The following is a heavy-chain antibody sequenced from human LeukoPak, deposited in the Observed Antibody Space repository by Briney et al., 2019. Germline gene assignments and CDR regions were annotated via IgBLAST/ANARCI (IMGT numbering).Heavy chain of an antibody. CDR1: GFTFSSYS. CDR2: MSSSSSTI. CDR3: ARNAAVTSYYYFDY. Sequence: GGSLRLSCAASGFTFSSYSMNWVRHAQGKGLEWVSYMSSSSSTIYYADSVKGRFTISRDNAKNSLYLQMSSLRAEDTAVYYCARNAAVTSYYYFDYWGQGSLVTVSS. D-gene: IGHD4-17*01. J-gene: IGHJ4*02. V-gene: IGHV3-48*01.